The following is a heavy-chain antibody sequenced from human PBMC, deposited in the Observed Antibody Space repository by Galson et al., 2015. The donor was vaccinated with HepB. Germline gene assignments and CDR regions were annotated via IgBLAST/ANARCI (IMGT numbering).Heavy chain of an antibody. Sequence: SLRLSCAASGFTFVSYAMHWVRQAPGKGLEYVSGVNDNGDSTHYADSVKGRFTISRDNSKNTLYLQMSSLRAEDTAVYYCVKDGVGRRHCSGSSCPYFDYWGQGTLVTVSS. V-gene: IGHV3-64D*09. J-gene: IGHJ4*02. CDR3: VKDGVGRRHCSGSSCPYFDY. CDR2: VNDNGDST. CDR1: GFTFVSYA. D-gene: IGHD2-2*01.